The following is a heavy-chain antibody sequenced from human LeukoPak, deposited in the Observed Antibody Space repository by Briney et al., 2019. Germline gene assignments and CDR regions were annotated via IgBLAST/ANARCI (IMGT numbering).Heavy chain of an antibody. J-gene: IGHJ3*02. D-gene: IGHD6-13*01. Sequence: ASVKVSCKASGYTFTSYATHWVRQAPGQRLEWMGWINAGNGNTKYSQKFQGRVTITRDTSASTAYMELSSLRSEDTAVYYCARDLSWTALNAFDIWGQGTMVTVSS. V-gene: IGHV1-3*01. CDR2: INAGNGNT. CDR3: ARDLSWTALNAFDI. CDR1: GYTFTSYA.